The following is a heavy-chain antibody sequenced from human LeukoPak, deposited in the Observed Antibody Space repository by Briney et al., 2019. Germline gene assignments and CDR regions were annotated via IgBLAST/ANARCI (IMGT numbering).Heavy chain of an antibody. CDR2: IYYSGST. V-gene: IGHV4-30-4*01. Sequence: SWVRQAPGKGPEWIGYIYYSGSTYYNPSLKSRVTISVDTSKNQFSLKLSSVTAADTAVYYCAGSEVGATRGFDYWGQGTLVTVSS. D-gene: IGHD1-26*01. CDR3: AGSEVGATRGFDY. J-gene: IGHJ4*02.